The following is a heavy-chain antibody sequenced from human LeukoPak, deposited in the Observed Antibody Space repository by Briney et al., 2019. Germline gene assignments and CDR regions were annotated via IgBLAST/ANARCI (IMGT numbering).Heavy chain of an antibody. V-gene: IGHV3-23*01. Sequence: PGGSLRLSCAASGFTFSSYAMSWVRQAPGKGLEWVSAISGSGGSTYYADSVKGRFTISRDNSKNTLYLQMNSLRAEDTAVYYCAKDLHIVVVPAAIPVSGYWGQGTLVTVSS. CDR3: AKDLHIVVVPAAIPVSGY. D-gene: IGHD2-2*02. J-gene: IGHJ4*02. CDR1: GFTFSSYA. CDR2: ISGSGGST.